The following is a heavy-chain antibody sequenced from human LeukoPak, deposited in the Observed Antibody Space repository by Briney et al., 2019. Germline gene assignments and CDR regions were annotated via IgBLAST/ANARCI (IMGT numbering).Heavy chain of an antibody. J-gene: IGHJ4*02. V-gene: IGHV4-39*07. CDR1: GGSISSSSYY. CDR3: ARSDYGDYRY. D-gene: IGHD4-17*01. CDR2: IYYSGST. Sequence: SKTLSLTCTVSGGSISSSSYYWGWIRQPPGKGLEWIGSIYYSGSTYYNPSLKSRVTISVDTSKNQFSLKLSSVTAADTAVYYCARSDYGDYRYWGQGTLVTVSS.